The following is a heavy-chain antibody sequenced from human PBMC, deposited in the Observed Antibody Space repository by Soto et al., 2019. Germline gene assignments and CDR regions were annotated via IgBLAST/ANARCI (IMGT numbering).Heavy chain of an antibody. CDR3: ARWTLTDIVATNFDY. CDR2: ISAYNGNT. D-gene: IGHD5-12*01. CDR1: GYTFTSYG. J-gene: IGHJ4*02. Sequence: GASVKVSCKASGYTFTSYGISWVRQAPGQGLEWMGWISAYNGNTNYAQKLQGRVTMTTDTSTSTAYMELRSLRSDDTAVYYCARWTLTDIVATNFDYWGQGTPVTVSS. V-gene: IGHV1-18*01.